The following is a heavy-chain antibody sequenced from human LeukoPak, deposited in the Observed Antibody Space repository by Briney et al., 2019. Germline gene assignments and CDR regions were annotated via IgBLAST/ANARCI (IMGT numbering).Heavy chain of an antibody. V-gene: IGHV1-46*01. CDR3: AREGLQSVYYYGMDV. CDR2: INPSGGST. J-gene: IGHJ6*02. CDR1: GGTFSSYA. Sequence: ASVKVSCKASGGTFSSYAISWVRQAPGQGLEWMGIINPSGGSTSYAQKFQGRVTMTRDTSTSTVCMELSSLRSEDTAVYYCAREGLQSVYYYGMDVWGQGTTVTVSS. D-gene: IGHD4-11*01.